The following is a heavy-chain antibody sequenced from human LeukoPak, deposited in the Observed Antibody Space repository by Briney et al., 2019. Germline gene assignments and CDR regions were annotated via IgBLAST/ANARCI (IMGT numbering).Heavy chain of an antibody. D-gene: IGHD2-21*02. CDR3: ARLGYCGGDCYWNYYYGMDV. CDR1: GFTFSSYW. V-gene: IGHV3-7*03. CDR2: IKQDGSEK. J-gene: IGHJ6*02. Sequence: PGGSLRLSCAASGFTFSSYWMSWVRQAPGKGLEWMANIKQDGSEKYYVDSVKGRFTISRDNAKNSLYLQMNSLRAEDTAVYYCARLGYCGGDCYWNYYYGMDVWGQGTTVTVSS.